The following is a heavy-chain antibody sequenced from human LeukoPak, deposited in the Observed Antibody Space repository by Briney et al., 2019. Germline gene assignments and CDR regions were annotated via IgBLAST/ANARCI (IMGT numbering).Heavy chain of an antibody. CDR3: ARHGVRYCSSTGCPSRGFDI. V-gene: IGHV4-34*01. CDR2: INHSGST. D-gene: IGHD2-2*01. Sequence: SETLSLTCAVYGGSFSGYYWSWIRQPPGKGLEWIGEINHSGSTNYNPSLKSRVTISVDTSKNQFSLKLSSVTAADTAVYYCARHGVRYCSSTGCPSRGFDIWGQGTMVTVSS. J-gene: IGHJ3*02. CDR1: GGSFSGYY.